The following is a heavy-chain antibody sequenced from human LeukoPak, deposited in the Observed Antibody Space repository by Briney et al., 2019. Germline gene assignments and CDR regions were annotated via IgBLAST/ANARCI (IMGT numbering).Heavy chain of an antibody. V-gene: IGHV4-59*08. CDR3: ARHSDSYGDRGPGY. CDR1: GASISSYY. Sequence: SETLSLTCTVSGASISSYYWSWIRQSPGKGLEWIGYIYYSGRTNYNPSLKSRVTVSVDTSKNQFSLRLNSVTAADTAVYYCARHSDSYGDRGPGYWGQGTLVTVSS. D-gene: IGHD5-18*01. CDR2: IYYSGRT. J-gene: IGHJ4*02.